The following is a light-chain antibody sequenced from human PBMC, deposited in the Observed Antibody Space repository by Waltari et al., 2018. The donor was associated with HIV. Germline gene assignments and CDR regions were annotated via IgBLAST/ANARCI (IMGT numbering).Light chain of an antibody. CDR3: GTCDSSLSVWV. CDR1: SSKLGHNF. Sequence: QSGLTQPPSVSAAPDQKVTISCSGSSSKLGHNFVSWYQQLPGTAPKLLIYDNNKRPSGIPDRFSGSKSGTSATLGITGLQTGDEADYYCGTCDSSLSVWVFGGGTNLTVL. J-gene: IGLJ3*02. CDR2: DNN. V-gene: IGLV1-51*01.